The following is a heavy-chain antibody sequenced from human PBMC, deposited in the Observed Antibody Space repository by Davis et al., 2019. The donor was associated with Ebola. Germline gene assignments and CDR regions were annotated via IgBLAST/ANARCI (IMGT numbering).Heavy chain of an antibody. J-gene: IGHJ6*02. CDR3: ARGNTIFGVVLYYYGMDV. D-gene: IGHD3-3*01. Sequence: SVKVSCKASGYTFTSYAMNWVRQAPGQGLEWMGRIIPILGIANYAQKFQGRVTITADKSTSTAYMELSSLRSEDTAVYYCARGNTIFGVVLYYYGMDVWGQGTTVTVSS. CDR1: GYTFTSYA. CDR2: IIPILGIA. V-gene: IGHV1-69*04.